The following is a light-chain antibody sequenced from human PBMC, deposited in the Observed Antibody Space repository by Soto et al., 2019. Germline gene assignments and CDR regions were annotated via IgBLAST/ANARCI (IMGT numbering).Light chain of an antibody. J-gene: IGKJ1*01. CDR1: QSVSSY. Sequence: EIVLTQSPATLSLSPGERATLSCRASQSVSSYLAWYQQKPGQAPRLLIYDASNRATGIPARFSGSGSGTDFTLTISRLEPDDFAVYYCQQRSHWPPWTFGQGTNVDIK. CDR2: DAS. CDR3: QQRSHWPPWT. V-gene: IGKV3-11*01.